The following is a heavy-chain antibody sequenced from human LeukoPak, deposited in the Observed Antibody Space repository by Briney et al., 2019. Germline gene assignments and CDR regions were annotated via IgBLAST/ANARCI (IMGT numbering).Heavy chain of an antibody. CDR3: ARGETGSYGGSYQTVGY. J-gene: IGHJ4*02. D-gene: IGHD1-26*01. V-gene: IGHV3-74*01. Sequence: PGGSLRLSCAASGFTFSSHWMHWVRQAPGKGLVWVSRIDRDGSSTTYADPVKGRFTISRDNAKNTLYLQMNSPRAEDTAVYYCARGETGSYGGSYQTVGYWGQGTLVTVSS. CDR1: GFTFSSHW. CDR2: IDRDGSST.